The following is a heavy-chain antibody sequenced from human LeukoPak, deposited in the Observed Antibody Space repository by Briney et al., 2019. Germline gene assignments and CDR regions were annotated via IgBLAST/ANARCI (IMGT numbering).Heavy chain of an antibody. D-gene: IGHD3-22*01. CDR3: AREYYYDSSGYSNFDY. J-gene: IGHJ4*02. CDR1: GGSFSGYY. Sequence: SETLSLTCAVYGGSFSGYYWSWIRQPPGKGLEWIGEINHSGSTNYNPSLKSRVTISVDTSKNQFSLKLSSVTAADTAVYYCAREYYYDSSGYSNFDYWGQGTLVTVSS. V-gene: IGHV4-34*01. CDR2: INHSGST.